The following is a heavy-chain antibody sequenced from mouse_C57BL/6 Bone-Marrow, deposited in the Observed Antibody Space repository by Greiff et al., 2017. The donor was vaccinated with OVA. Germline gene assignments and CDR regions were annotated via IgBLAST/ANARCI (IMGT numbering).Heavy chain of an antibody. J-gene: IGHJ2*01. CDR3: ARGWELSDY. D-gene: IGHD2-1*01. CDR2: IDPAHGNN. CDR1: GFNFKNTY. V-gene: IGHV14-3*01. Sequence: VQLQQSVAELVRPGASVKLSCTASGFNFKNTYMHWVKQRPEQGLEWIGRIDPAHGNNKYAPKFQGKATITADTSSTTAYLQLSRLTSEDTADYYCARGWELSDYWGQGTTLTVSS.